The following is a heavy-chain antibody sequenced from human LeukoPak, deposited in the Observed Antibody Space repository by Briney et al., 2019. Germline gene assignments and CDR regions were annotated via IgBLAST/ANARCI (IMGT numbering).Heavy chain of an antibody. D-gene: IGHD3-22*01. J-gene: IGHJ5*02. V-gene: IGHV1-8*01. CDR2: MNPNSGNT. CDR1: GYTFTSYD. CDR3: ARGPEYYYDSSLRDKP. Sequence: PGASVKVSRKASGYTFTSYDINWVRQATGQGLEWMGWMNPNSGNTGYAQKFQGRVTMTRNTSISTAYMELSSLRSEDTAVYYCARGPEYYYDSSLRDKPWGQGTLVTVSS.